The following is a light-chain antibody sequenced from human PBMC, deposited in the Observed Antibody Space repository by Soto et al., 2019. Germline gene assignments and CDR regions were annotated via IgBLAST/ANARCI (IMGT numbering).Light chain of an antibody. CDR3: QQSYSTPIS. Sequence: DIQMTQSPSTLSASVGDRVTITCRASQSISVWLAWYQQKAGQAPNLLMYTASNLQSGVPSRFSGSGSGTDFTLTISSLQPEDFATYYCQQSYSTPISFGQGTRLEIK. CDR2: TAS. J-gene: IGKJ5*01. CDR1: QSISVW. V-gene: IGKV1-39*01.